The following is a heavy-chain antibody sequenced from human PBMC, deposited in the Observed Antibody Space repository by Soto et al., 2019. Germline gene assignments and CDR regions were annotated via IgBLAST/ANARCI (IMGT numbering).Heavy chain of an antibody. Sequence: EVQLVESGGGLVQPGGSLRLSCVVSGFTFSTYWMHWVRQPPGKGLVLVSHINSDGSSTSYADSVKGRFTISRDNAKNTLFLQMNSLRAEDTAVYFCARGDVNYYDSSGYKYWGQGTLVTVSS. CDR2: INSDGSST. V-gene: IGHV3-74*01. D-gene: IGHD3-22*01. J-gene: IGHJ4*02. CDR3: ARGDVNYYDSSGYKY. CDR1: GFTFSTYW.